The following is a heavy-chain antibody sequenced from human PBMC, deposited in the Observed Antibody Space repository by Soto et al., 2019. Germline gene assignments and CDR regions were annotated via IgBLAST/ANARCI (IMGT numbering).Heavy chain of an antibody. CDR3: AKDSWAIFGVPAGEYYAMGV. Sequence: GGSLRLSCVPSGFTFENYAMSWVRQATGKGLEWVSAISGSGGTTYYSDSVKGRFTISRDNSKNTVYLQMSDLRVEDAAEYFCAKDSWAIFGVPAGEYYAMGVWGQGTTVTVSS. V-gene: IGHV3-23*01. J-gene: IGHJ6*02. CDR1: GFTFENYA. D-gene: IGHD3-3*01. CDR2: ISGSGGTT.